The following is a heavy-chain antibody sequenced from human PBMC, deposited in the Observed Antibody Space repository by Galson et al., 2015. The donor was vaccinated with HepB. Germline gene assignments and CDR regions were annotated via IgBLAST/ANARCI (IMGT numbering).Heavy chain of an antibody. CDR3: AKERPLGIFEY. V-gene: IGHV3-30*02. D-gene: IGHD1-26*01. J-gene: IGHJ4*02. Sequence: DSVKGRFTITRDNSKNTFNLQMNRLRAEDTAVYYCAKERPLGIFEYWGQGTLVTVSS.